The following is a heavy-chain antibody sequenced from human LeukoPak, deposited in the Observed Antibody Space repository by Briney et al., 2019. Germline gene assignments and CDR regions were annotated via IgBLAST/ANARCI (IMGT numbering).Heavy chain of an antibody. D-gene: IGHD3-9*01. V-gene: IGHV3-23*01. CDR1: GYTFSNYA. CDR2: NTGGGSGI. Sequence: GASQRLLCAACGYTFSNYAMLCARRATGKALEGLSANTGGGSGIYYADSMKSRFTISRDNSKNTLYLQINSLRAEDTAVYYWAKWGDYDVLPGYYVADYWGQGTLVAVSS. J-gene: IGHJ4*02. CDR3: AKWGDYDVLPGYYVADY.